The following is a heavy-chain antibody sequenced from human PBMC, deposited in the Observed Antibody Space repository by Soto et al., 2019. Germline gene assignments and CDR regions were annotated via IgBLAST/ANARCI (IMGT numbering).Heavy chain of an antibody. CDR3: AKVRYSSPMGYYYGMDV. D-gene: IGHD6-19*01. CDR1: RVAFSKFI. J-gene: IGHJ6*02. V-gene: IGHV1-69*13. Sequence: APVKVSCKASRVAFSKFIVTWVRQAPGLGLEWVGGTIPIFGTANYAQKFQGRVTITADESTSTSYMEVNNLRSEDTAVYYCAKVRYSSPMGYYYGMDVWGQGTTVTVSS. CDR2: TIPIFGTA.